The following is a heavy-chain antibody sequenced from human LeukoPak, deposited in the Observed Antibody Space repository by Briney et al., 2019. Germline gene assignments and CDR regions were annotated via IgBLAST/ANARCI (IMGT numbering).Heavy chain of an antibody. J-gene: IGHJ3*02. Sequence: GESLKISCKGSGYSFTSYWIGWVRQMPGKGLEWMGIIYPGDSDTRYSPSFQGQVTISADKSISTAYLQWSSLKASDTAMYYCARPSRSLLDAFDIWGQGTMVTVSS. CDR2: IYPGDSDT. CDR1: GYSFTSYW. CDR3: ARPSRSLLDAFDI. D-gene: IGHD4/OR15-4a*01. V-gene: IGHV5-51*01.